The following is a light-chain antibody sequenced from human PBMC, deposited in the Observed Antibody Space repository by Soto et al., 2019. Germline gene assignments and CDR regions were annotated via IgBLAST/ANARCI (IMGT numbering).Light chain of an antibody. CDR3: QSYDSSLSGWV. Sequence: QSVLTQPPSVSAAPGQKVTISCSGSRSNIGSNYVSWYQQLPGTAPKLLIYGNSNRPSGVPDRFSGSKSGTSASLAITGLRAEDEADYYCQSYDSSLSGWVFGGGTKLTVL. CDR2: GNS. CDR1: RSNIGSNY. V-gene: IGLV1-40*01. J-gene: IGLJ3*02.